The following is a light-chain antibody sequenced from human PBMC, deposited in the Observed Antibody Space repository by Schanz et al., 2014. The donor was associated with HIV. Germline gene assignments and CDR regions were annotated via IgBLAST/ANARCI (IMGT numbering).Light chain of an antibody. CDR2: NTY. CDR3: ATWADSLNGWV. Sequence: QSVLTQPPSASGTPGQRVTISCSGSSSNFRSNAVNWYQQLPGTAPKLLIYNTYHRPSGVPVRFSGSESGTSASLAISGLQSEDEADYYCATWADSLNGWVFGGGTKLTVL. V-gene: IGLV1-44*01. J-gene: IGLJ3*02. CDR1: SSNFRSNA.